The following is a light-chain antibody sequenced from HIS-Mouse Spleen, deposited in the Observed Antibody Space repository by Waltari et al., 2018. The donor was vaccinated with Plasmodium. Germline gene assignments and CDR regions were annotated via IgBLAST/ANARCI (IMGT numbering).Light chain of an antibody. CDR2: KAS. CDR1: QSISSW. Sequence: DIQMTQSPSTLSASVGDRVTITCLASQSISSWLAWYQQKPGKAPTLLIYKASSLESGVPSRFSGSGSGTEFTLTISSLQPDDFATYYCQQYNSYSRTFGQGTKVEIK. V-gene: IGKV1-5*03. J-gene: IGKJ1*01. CDR3: QQYNSYSRT.